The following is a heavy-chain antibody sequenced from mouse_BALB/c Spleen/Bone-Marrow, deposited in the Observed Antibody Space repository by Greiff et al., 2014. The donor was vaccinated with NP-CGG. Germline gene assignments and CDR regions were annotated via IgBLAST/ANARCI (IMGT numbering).Heavy chain of an antibody. D-gene: IGHD2-14*01. V-gene: IGHV5-4*02. CDR2: ISDGGSYT. J-gene: IGHJ4*01. CDR1: GFTFSDYY. CDR3: ARDRGVQGYAMDY. Sequence: EVQLVESGGGLVKPGGSLKLSCAASGFTFSDYYMYWVRQTPEKRLEWVATISDGGSYTYYPDSVKGRFTISRDIAKNILYLQMSSLKSEDTAMYYCARDRGVQGYAMDYWGQGTSVTVSS.